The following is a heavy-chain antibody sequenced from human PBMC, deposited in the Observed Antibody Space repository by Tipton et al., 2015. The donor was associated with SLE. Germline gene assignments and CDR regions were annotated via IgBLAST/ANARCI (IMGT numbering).Heavy chain of an antibody. CDR3: ARLKDVVVVPAAPRFDS. CDR1: GGSFSGYY. Sequence: TLSLTCAVYGGSFSGYYWSWIRQSPGKGLEWIGEINHSGSTNYNPPLKSRVTISVDTSKNQFSLKLSSVTAADTAVYYCARLKDVVVVPAAPRFDSWGQGALVTVSS. V-gene: IGHV4-34*01. D-gene: IGHD2-2*01. J-gene: IGHJ4*02. CDR2: INHSGST.